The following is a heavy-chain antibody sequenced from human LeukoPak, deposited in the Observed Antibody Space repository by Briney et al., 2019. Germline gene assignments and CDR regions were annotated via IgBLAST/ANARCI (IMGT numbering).Heavy chain of an antibody. D-gene: IGHD1-26*01. V-gene: IGHV4-61*02. CDR1: GGSISSGSYY. CDR2: IYTSGST. CDR3: ARGGWKSGSYYLAFDI. J-gene: IGHJ3*02. Sequence: SETLSLTCTVSGGSISSGSYYWSWIRQPAGKGLEWIGRIYTSGSTNYNPSLKSRVTISVDTSKNQFSLKLSSVTAADTAVYYCARGGWKSGSYYLAFDIWGQGTMVTVSS.